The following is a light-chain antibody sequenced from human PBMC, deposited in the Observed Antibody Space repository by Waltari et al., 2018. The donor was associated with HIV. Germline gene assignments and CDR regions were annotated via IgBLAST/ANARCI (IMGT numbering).Light chain of an antibody. CDR3: QQSYTTPRT. CDR2: TSS. Sequence: DIQMTQSPASLSASVGDRVTITCRASQNIRNNLIWYQQKPGKAPKLLIYTSSSLQSGVQSRFSGSGTATHFTLTISSLQPEDFATYHCQQSYTTPRTFGQGTKVEIK. V-gene: IGKV1-39*01. CDR1: QNIRNN. J-gene: IGKJ1*01.